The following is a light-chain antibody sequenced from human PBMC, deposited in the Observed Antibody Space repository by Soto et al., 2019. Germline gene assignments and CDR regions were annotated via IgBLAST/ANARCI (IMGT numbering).Light chain of an antibody. J-gene: IGKJ1*01. CDR2: AAS. CDR1: QSVSSSY. Sequence: EIVLTQSPGTLSLSPGERATLSCRASQSVSSSYLAWYQQKPGQAPRLFIYAASIRATGIPDRFSGSGSGTDFTLTISRLEPEDFAVYYCQQYSSSTTFGQGTKVEIK. V-gene: IGKV3-20*01. CDR3: QQYSSSTT.